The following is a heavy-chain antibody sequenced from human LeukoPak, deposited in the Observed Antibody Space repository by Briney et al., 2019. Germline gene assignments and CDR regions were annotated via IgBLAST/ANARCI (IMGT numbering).Heavy chain of an antibody. CDR2: INPNSGGT. J-gene: IGHJ4*02. V-gene: IGHV1-2*06. Sequence: ASVTVSCTASGYTFTGYYIHWVRRAPGQGLEWMGRINPNSGGTNNAQKFQGRVTMTRDTSISTAYMERSRLRSDDTAVYYCARSRKSYGDYVDWGQGTLVTVSS. CDR1: GYTFTGYY. D-gene: IGHD4-17*01. CDR3: ARSRKSYGDYVD.